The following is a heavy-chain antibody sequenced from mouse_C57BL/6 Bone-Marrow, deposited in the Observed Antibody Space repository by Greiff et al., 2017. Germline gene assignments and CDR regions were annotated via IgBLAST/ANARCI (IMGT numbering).Heavy chain of an antibody. CDR2: IRNKANNHAT. Sequence: EVKVEESGGGLVQPGGSMKLSCAASGFTFSDAWMDWVRQSPEKGLEWVAEIRNKANNHATYYAESVKGRFTISRDDSKSSVYLQMNSLRAEDTGIYYCTRTKLLPLRGYFDYWGQGTTLTVSS. J-gene: IGHJ2*01. D-gene: IGHD1-1*01. CDR1: GFTFSDAW. V-gene: IGHV6-6*01. CDR3: TRTKLLPLRGYFDY.